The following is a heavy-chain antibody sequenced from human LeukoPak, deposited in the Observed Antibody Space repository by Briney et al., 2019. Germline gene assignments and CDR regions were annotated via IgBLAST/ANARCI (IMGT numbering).Heavy chain of an antibody. CDR3: ARAHLIVVVPAANDRWFGP. CDR1: GGSFSGYY. J-gene: IGHJ5*02. Sequence: SETLSLTCAVYGGSFSGYYWSWIRQPPGKGLEWIGEINHSGSTNYNPSLKSRVTISVNTSKNQFSLKLSSVTAADTAVYYCARAHLIVVVPAANDRWFGPWGQGTLVTVSS. V-gene: IGHV4-34*01. D-gene: IGHD2-2*01. CDR2: INHSGST.